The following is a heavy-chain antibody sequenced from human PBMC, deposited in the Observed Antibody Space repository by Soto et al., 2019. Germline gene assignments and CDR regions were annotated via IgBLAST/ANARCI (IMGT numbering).Heavy chain of an antibody. D-gene: IGHD3-22*01. Sequence: GASVKVSCKASGYTFTNSGISWVRQAPGQGLEWMGWISTDNGNTNYAQQLQGRVSMTTDTSTSTAYMELRSLRSDDTAVYYCARLFADFYDSSGYYYGGGWFDPWGQGTLVTVSS. J-gene: IGHJ5*02. CDR3: ARLFADFYDSSGYYYGGGWFDP. V-gene: IGHV1-18*01. CDR1: GYTFTNSG. CDR2: ISTDNGNT.